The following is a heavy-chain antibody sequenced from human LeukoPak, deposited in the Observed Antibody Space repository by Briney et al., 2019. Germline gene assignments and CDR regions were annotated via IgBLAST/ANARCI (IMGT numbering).Heavy chain of an antibody. CDR1: GFTFSNSW. J-gene: IGHJ6*04. CDR3: AELGITMIGGV. D-gene: IGHD3-10*02. Sequence: GGALRLSCAASGFTFSNSWMSWVRQAPERGLEWVANIKADGSQKDYVDSMKGRFTISRDNAKNSLYLQMNSLRAEDTAVYYCAELGITMIGGVWGKGTTVTISS. V-gene: IGHV3-7*01. CDR2: IKADGSQK.